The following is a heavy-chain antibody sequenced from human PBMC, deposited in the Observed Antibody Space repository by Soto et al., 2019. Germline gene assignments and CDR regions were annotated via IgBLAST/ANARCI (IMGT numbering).Heavy chain of an antibody. CDR3: ARDGDPGYSFWSGPLGGGRFDP. D-gene: IGHD3-3*01. Sequence: QVQLVQSGAEVKEPGSSVNVSCKTSGGTFGNTAVTWVRQVPGQGLEWIGGIVPLFGTANYAQKFRGRVMITADESTSTPDMDLSSLRSDDTAIYYCARDGDPGYSFWSGPLGGGRFDPWGQGTLVTVSS. J-gene: IGHJ5*02. V-gene: IGHV1-69*12. CDR2: IVPLFGTA. CDR1: GGTFGNTA.